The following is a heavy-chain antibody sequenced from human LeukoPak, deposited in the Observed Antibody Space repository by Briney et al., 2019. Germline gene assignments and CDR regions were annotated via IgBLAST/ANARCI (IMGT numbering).Heavy chain of an antibody. CDR1: GFTFDDYA. D-gene: IGHD6-13*01. CDR2: ISSSSSYI. V-gene: IGHV3-21*01. CDR3: ARDRSSPLSAMDV. Sequence: GGSLRLSCAASGFTFDDYAMNWVRQAPGKGLEWVSSISSSSSYIYYADSVKGRFTISRDNAKNSLYLQMNSLRAEDTAVYYCARDRSSPLSAMDVWGKGTTVTVSS. J-gene: IGHJ6*04.